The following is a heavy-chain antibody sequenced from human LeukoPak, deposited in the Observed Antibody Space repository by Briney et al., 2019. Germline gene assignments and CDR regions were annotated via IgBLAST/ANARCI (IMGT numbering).Heavy chain of an antibody. Sequence: GGSLRLSCAASGFTFSTYTMNWVRQAPGKGLEWVSHSSSSGSTIYYAGSVKGRFTIARDNAENSVYLQMNSLRAEDTAVYYCAKDGRIWFGEFIDSWGQGTLVTVSS. CDR3: AKDGRIWFGEFIDS. J-gene: IGHJ4*02. CDR2: SSSSGSTI. V-gene: IGHV3-48*04. D-gene: IGHD3-10*01. CDR1: GFTFSTYT.